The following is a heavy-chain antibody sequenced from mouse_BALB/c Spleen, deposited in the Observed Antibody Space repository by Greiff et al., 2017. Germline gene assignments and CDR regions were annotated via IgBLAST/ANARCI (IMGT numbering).Heavy chain of an antibody. Sequence: EVQLQQSGAELVKPGASVKLSCTASGFNIKDTYMHWVKQRPEQGLEWIGRIDPANGNTKYDPKFQGKATITADTSSNTAYLQLSSLTSEDTAVYYCACNYGFAYWGQGTLVTVSA. J-gene: IGHJ3*01. V-gene: IGHV14-3*02. D-gene: IGHD2-1*01. CDR2: IDPANGNT. CDR3: ACNYGFAY. CDR1: GFNIKDTY.